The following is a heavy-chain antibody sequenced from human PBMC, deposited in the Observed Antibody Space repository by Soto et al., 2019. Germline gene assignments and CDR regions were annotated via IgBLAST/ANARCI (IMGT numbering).Heavy chain of an antibody. CDR1: GYIFSDHY. D-gene: IGHD3-9*01. CDR3: ARDPAPQDNDNLTGYFHFDY. CDR2: GRNRAYSYST. J-gene: IGHJ4*02. Sequence: GGSLRLSCAASGYIFSDHYIDWVRQGPGKGLEWVGRGRNRAYSYSTEYAASVKGRFTISRDDSKNSAYLQMNSLEIDDTAVYYCARDPAPQDNDNLTGYFHFDYWGQGTLVTVSS. V-gene: IGHV3-72*01.